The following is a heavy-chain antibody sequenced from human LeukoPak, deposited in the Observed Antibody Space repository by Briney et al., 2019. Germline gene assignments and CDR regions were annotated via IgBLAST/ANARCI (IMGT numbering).Heavy chain of an antibody. Sequence: GSLRLSCAASGLTFSSYSMNWVRQAPGKGLEWVSYISSSSSTIYYADSVKGRFTISRDNAKNSLYLQMNSLRAEDTAVYYCARALNYYYYMDVWGKGTTVTVSS. V-gene: IGHV3-48*01. CDR1: GLTFSSYS. D-gene: IGHD4/OR15-4a*01. CDR2: ISSSSSTI. J-gene: IGHJ6*03. CDR3: ARALNYYYYMDV.